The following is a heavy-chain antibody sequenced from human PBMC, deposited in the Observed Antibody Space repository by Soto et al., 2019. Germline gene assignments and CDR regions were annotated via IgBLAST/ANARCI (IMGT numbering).Heavy chain of an antibody. CDR1: GGTFSSYA. CDR2: IIPIFGTA. D-gene: IGHD3-10*01. J-gene: IGHJ5*02. CDR3: ARDSGDGYKIIPWFDP. V-gene: IGHV1-69*13. Sequence: SVKVSCKASGGTFSSYAISWVRQAPGQGLEWMGGIIPIFGTANYAQKFQGRVTITADESTSTAYMELSSLRSGDTAVYYCARDSGDGYKIIPWFDPWGQGTLVTVSS.